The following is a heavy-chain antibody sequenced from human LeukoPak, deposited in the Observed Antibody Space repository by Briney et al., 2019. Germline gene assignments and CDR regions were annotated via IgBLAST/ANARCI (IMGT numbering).Heavy chain of an antibody. V-gene: IGHV3-23*01. CDR1: GFSFSIYA. CDR3: AKLPMYTSGWFPPTK. D-gene: IGHD6-19*01. CDR2: ISARGDST. J-gene: IGHJ4*02. Sequence: PGGSLRLSCVASGFSFSIYAMSWVRQAPGKGLEWVSGISARGDSTYYADSVKGRFTISRDNSKNTLFLQMNSLRAEDTAVHYCAKLPMYTSGWFPPTKWGQGTLVTVSS.